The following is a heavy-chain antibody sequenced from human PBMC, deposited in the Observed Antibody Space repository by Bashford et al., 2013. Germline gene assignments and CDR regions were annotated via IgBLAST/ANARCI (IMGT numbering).Heavy chain of an antibody. Sequence: WVRQAPGQGLEWMGWINPNSGGTNYAQKFQGRVTMTRDTSISTAYMELSSLRSEDTAVYYCASTYCSGDCFSXWYFDLWGLAPWSPSPQ. V-gene: IGHV1-2*02. CDR2: INPNSGGT. J-gene: IGHJ2*01. D-gene: IGHD2-21*02. CDR3: ASTYCSGDCFSXWYFDL.